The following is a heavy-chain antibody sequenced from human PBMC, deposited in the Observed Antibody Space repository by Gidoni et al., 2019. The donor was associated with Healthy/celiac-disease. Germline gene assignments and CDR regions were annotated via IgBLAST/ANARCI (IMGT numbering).Heavy chain of an antibody. V-gene: IGHV3-48*03. J-gene: IGHJ4*02. CDR3: ARVEPPAAHFDY. CDR2: ISSSGSTI. D-gene: IGHD2-2*01. Sequence: EVQLVESGGGLVQPGGSLRLSCAASGFTFSSYEMNWVRQAPGKGLEWVSYISSSGSTIYYADSVKGRFTISRDNAKNSLYLQMNSLRAEDTAVYYCARVEPPAAHFDYWGQGTLVTVSS. CDR1: GFTFSSYE.